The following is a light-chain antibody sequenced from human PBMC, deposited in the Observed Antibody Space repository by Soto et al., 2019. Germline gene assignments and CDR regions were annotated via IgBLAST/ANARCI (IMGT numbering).Light chain of an antibody. CDR1: QRVSSN. CDR3: QKYNSAPLT. CDR2: GAS. V-gene: IGKV3-15*01. Sequence: EIELTQSPATLSLSPGERATLSCRASQRVSSNLAWYQQKPCQAPRLLIYGASTRATGIPARFSGSGSGTDFTLTISSLQPEDVAAYYCQKYNSAPLTFGGGTKVDIK. J-gene: IGKJ4*01.